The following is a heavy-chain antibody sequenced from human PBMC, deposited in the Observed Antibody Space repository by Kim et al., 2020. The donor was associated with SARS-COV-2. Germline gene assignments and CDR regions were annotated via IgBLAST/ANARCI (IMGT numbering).Heavy chain of an antibody. CDR1: GFTFNTYG. CDR2: ISGDGGNT. V-gene: IGHV3-23*01. CDR3: AKHIVGTTRAFVL. J-gene: IGHJ3*01. D-gene: IGHD1-26*01. Sequence: GGSLRLSCAASGFTFNTYGMNWVRQAPGKGLEWVSSISGDGGNTPYADSVKGRFTTSRDNSKNTLYLQLNSLRDEDTAVYYCAKHIVGTTRAFVLWGRGTMVIVSS.